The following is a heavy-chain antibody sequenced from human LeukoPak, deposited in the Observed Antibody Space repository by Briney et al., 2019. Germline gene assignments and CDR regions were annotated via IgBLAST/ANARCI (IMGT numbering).Heavy chain of an antibody. CDR2: IIPIFGTA. D-gene: IGHD2-21*01. J-gene: IGHJ4*02. V-gene: IGHV1-69*13. Sequence: SVKVSCKASGGTFSSYVISWVRQAPGQGLEWMGGIIPIFGTANNAQKFQSRVTITADESTSTAYMELSSLRSEDTAVYYCWGGGWKKPFDYWGQGTLVTVSS. CDR1: GGTFSSYV. CDR3: WGGGWKKPFDY.